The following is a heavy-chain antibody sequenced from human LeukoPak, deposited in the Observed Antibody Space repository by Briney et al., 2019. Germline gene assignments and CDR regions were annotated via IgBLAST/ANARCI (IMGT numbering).Heavy chain of an antibody. CDR1: GGSISSRTYY. Sequence: SETLSLTCTVSGGSISSRTYYWAWIRQPPGKGLEWIGSVHYSGSTFYNPSLKSRVTISVDTSKSRFSLKLRSVTAADTAVYYCAREDGSGWSVDLIDYWGQGTLVTVSS. CDR3: AREDGSGWSVDLIDY. D-gene: IGHD6-19*01. J-gene: IGHJ4*02. CDR2: VHYSGST. V-gene: IGHV4-39*02.